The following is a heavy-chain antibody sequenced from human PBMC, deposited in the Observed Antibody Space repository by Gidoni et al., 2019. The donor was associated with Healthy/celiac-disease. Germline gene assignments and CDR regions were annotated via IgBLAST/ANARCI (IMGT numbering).Heavy chain of an antibody. CDR3: AKVLLWFGELLSTNKFAFDY. CDR1: GFTFSSYA. D-gene: IGHD3-10*01. V-gene: IGHV3-23*01. Sequence: EVQLLESGGGLVQPGGSLRLSCAASGFTFSSYAMSWVRQAPGKGMEGVSAIRGIGGRTYYSDSVKGRFTISRDNSKNTLYLQMNSLRAEDTAVYYCAKVLLWFGELLSTNKFAFDYWGQGTLVTVSS. J-gene: IGHJ4*02. CDR2: IRGIGGRT.